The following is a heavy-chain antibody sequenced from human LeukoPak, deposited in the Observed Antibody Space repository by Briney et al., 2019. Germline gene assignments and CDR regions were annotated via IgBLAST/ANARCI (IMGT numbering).Heavy chain of an antibody. D-gene: IGHD6-13*01. V-gene: IGHV4-34*01. CDR3: ARALAAAVVN. Sequence: SETLPQTCAVYGGSFSGHFYSWIRQTPGKGLEWIGEITHRGTTNYNPSLKSRVAMSVGTSKNHFSLHLSSVTAADSAVYYCARALAAAVVNWGQATMVTVSS. CDR1: GGSFSGHF. CDR2: ITHRGTT. J-gene: IGHJ4*02.